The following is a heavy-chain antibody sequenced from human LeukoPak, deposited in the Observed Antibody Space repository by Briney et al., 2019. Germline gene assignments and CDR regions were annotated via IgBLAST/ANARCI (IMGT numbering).Heavy chain of an antibody. J-gene: IGHJ3*02. CDR3: ASEYCSGGSCYPHAFDI. CDR1: GFTFDDYG. Sequence: GGSLGLSCAASGFTFDDYGMSWVRQAPGKGLEWVSGINWNGGSTGYAVSVKGRFTISRDNAKNSLYLQTNSLRAEDTALYYCASEYCSGGSCYPHAFDIWGQGTMVTVSS. D-gene: IGHD2-15*01. V-gene: IGHV3-20*04. CDR2: INWNGGST.